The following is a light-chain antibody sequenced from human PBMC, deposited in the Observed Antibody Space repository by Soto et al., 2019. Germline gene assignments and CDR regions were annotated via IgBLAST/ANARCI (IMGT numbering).Light chain of an antibody. V-gene: IGLV2-23*02. CDR3: CSSVGSPNWV. J-gene: IGLJ3*02. CDR1: SSDVGGYNR. CDR2: EVN. Sequence: QSVLTQPASVSGSPGQSITISCTGTSSDVGGYNRVSWYQQYPGKAPTLMIYEVNKRPSGVSNRFSGSKSSNTASLTISGLQTDDEADYYCCSSVGSPNWVFGGGTKLTVL.